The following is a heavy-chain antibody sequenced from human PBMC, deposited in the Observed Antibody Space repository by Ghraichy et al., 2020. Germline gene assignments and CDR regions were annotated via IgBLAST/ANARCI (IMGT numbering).Heavy chain of an antibody. CDR3: ASSRMTTVKRDTIDY. CDR1: GGSISSGSYY. Sequence: SETLSLTCTVSGGSISSGSYYWSWIRQPAGKGLEWIGRIYTSGSTNYNPSLKSRVTISVDTSKNQFSLKLSSVTAADTAVYYCASSRMTTVKRDTIDYWGQGTLVTVSS. D-gene: IGHD4-17*01. J-gene: IGHJ4*02. CDR2: IYTSGST. V-gene: IGHV4-61*02.